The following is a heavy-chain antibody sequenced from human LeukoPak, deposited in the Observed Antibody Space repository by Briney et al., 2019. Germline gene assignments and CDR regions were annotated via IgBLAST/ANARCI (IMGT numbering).Heavy chain of an antibody. CDR1: GFTVSSNY. J-gene: IGHJ4*02. V-gene: IGHV3-53*01. CDR2: IYSGGIT. CDR3: ARYYYDSSGYPYYFDY. Sequence: GGSLRLSCAASGFTVSSNYMNWVRQAPGKGLEWVSLIYSGGITYYADSVKGRFTISRDNSKNTVYLQMNSLRAEDTAVYYCARYYYDSSGYPYYFDYWGQGTLVTVSS. D-gene: IGHD3-22*01.